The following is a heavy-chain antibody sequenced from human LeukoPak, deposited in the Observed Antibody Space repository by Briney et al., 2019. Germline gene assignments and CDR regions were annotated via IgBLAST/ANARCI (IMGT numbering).Heavy chain of an antibody. CDR3: AFPPLGNNYGYAY. D-gene: IGHD5-18*01. CDR1: GFTFRSYV. CDR2: LSEGGDSS. V-gene: IGHV3-23*01. J-gene: IGHJ4*02. Sequence: GGSLRLSCDTSGFTFRSYVMNWVRQAPGKGLEWVSSLSEGGDSSYYADSVKGRFTVDRDNSQNTLYLQMNSQRVDDTALYYCAFPPLGNNYGYAYWCQGTLVIVSS.